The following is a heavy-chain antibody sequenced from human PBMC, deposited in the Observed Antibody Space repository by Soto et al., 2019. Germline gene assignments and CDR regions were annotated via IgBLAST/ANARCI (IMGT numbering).Heavy chain of an antibody. CDR2: IWYDGSNK. Sequence: GGSLRLSCAASGFTFSSYGMHWVRQAPGKGLEWVAVIWYDGSNKYYADSVKGRFTISRDNSKNTLYLQMNSLRAEDTAVYYCAREGMIAAAGTEAPHFDYWGQGTLVTVSS. CDR1: GFTFSSYG. D-gene: IGHD6-13*01. CDR3: AREGMIAAAGTEAPHFDY. V-gene: IGHV3-33*01. J-gene: IGHJ4*02.